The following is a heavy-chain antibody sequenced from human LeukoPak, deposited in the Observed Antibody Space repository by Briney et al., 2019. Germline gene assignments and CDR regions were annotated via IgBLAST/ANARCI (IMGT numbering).Heavy chain of an antibody. CDR2: INPNSGGT. V-gene: IGHV1-2*02. CDR1: GYTFTGYY. Sequence: EASVKVSCKASGYTFTGYYMHWVRQAPGQGLEWMGWINPNSGGTNYAQKFQGRVTMTRDTSISTAYMELSRLRSDDTAVYYCARDRLQRWLRPDAFDIWGQGTMVTVSS. J-gene: IGHJ3*02. D-gene: IGHD5-18*01. CDR3: ARDRLQRWLRPDAFDI.